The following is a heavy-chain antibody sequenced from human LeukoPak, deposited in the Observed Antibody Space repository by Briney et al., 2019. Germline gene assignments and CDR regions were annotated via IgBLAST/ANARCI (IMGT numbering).Heavy chain of an antibody. D-gene: IGHD3-22*01. CDR3: ARDPHYYDSSEGRDWYFDL. Sequence: QSLSLTCAISGDSVSSNSAAWNWIRHSPSRGLEWLGRTYYRSKWYNDYAVSVKSRITINPDTSKNQFSLQLNSVTPEDTAVYYCARDPHYYDSSEGRDWYFDLWGRGTLVTVSS. CDR1: GDSVSSNSAA. J-gene: IGHJ2*01. V-gene: IGHV6-1*01. CDR2: TYYRSKWYN.